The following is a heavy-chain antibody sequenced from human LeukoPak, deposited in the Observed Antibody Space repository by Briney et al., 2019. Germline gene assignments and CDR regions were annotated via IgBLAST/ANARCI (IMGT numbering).Heavy chain of an antibody. V-gene: IGHV3-30*18. CDR3: AKDRYGGNAFDY. CDR2: ISYDGSNK. CDR1: GFTFSSYG. D-gene: IGHD4-23*01. J-gene: IGHJ4*02. Sequence: PGGSLRLSCAASGFTFSSYGMHWVRQAPGKGLEWVAVISYDGSNKYYADSVKGRFTISRDNSKNTLYLQMNSLRAEDTAVYYCAKDRYGGNAFDYWGQGTLVTVSS.